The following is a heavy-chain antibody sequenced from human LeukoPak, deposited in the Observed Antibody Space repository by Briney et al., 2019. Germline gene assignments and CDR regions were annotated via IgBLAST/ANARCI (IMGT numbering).Heavy chain of an antibody. CDR3: ARDIFGVARDDYYYMDV. CDR1: GGSISSYH. CDR2: IYTSGNT. Sequence: PSETLSLTCTVSGGSISSYHWSWIRQPAGKGLEWIGHIYTSGNTDYNPSLKSRVTISVDTSKNQFSLKLSSVTAADTAVYYCARDIFGVARDDYYYMDVWGKGTTVTVSS. D-gene: IGHD3-3*01. J-gene: IGHJ6*03. V-gene: IGHV4-4*07.